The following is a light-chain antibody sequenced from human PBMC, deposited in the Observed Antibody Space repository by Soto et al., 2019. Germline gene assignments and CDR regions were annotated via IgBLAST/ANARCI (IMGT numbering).Light chain of an antibody. Sequence: DIVMTQSPDSLAVSLGERATVNCKTSQSVLHTSNNKNYLAWYQQKPGQPPKLLIYWASTRGSGVPDRFSGSGSGTDFTLTISSLEAEDVAVYYCQQYYSAPGTFWTFGQGTKVEIK. CDR3: QQYYSAPGTFWT. V-gene: IGKV4-1*01. CDR1: QSVLHTSNNKNY. J-gene: IGKJ1*01. CDR2: WAS.